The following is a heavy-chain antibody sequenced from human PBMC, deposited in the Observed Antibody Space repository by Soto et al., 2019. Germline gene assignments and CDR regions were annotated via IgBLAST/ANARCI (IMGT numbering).Heavy chain of an antibody. D-gene: IGHD3-10*01. J-gene: IGHJ4*02. CDR3: ARDGYGSGSYYTAY. V-gene: IGHV3-33*01. Sequence: GGSLRLSCAASGFTFSSYGMHWVRQAPGKGLEWVAVIWYDGSNKYYADSVKGRFTISRDNSKNTLYLQMNSLRAEDTAVYYCARDGYGSGSYYTAYWGQGTLVTVSS. CDR2: IWYDGSNK. CDR1: GFTFSSYG.